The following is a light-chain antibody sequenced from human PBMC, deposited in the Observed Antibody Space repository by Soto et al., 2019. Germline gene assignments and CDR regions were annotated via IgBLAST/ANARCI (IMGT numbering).Light chain of an antibody. Sequence: QSALTQPPSASGSPGQSVTISCTGTNSDVGGYNYVSWYQQHPGKAPKLMIYEVSKRPSGVPDRFSGSKSGNTASLTVSGLQAEDEADYYCSTFAVSPVIFGGGTKLTVL. V-gene: IGLV2-8*01. CDR2: EVS. J-gene: IGLJ2*01. CDR1: NSDVGGYNY. CDR3: STFAVSPVI.